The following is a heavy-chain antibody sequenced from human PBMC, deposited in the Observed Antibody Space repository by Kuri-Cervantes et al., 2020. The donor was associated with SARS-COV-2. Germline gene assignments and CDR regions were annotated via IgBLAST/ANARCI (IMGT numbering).Heavy chain of an antibody. CDR2: INHSGST. J-gene: IGHJ3*01. CDR1: GGSFSGYY. D-gene: IGHD2-8*02. V-gene: IGHV4-34*01. CDR3: ASLRSGPTHYLPGGPNAFDL. Sequence: ESLKISCAVYGGSFSGYYWSWVRQPPGKGLEWIGEINHSGSTNYNPSLKSRVTISVDTSKNQFSLKLSSVTAADTAVYFCASLRSGPTHYLPGGPNAFDLWGRGILVTVSS.